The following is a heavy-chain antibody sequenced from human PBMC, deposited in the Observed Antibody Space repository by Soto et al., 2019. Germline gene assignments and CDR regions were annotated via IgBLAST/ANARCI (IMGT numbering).Heavy chain of an antibody. CDR3: AAQRTGQLVWEDPFDY. CDR1: GGSISSYY. Sequence: SETLSLTCTVSGGSISSYYWSWIRQPPGKGLEWIGYIYYSGSTNYNPSLKSRVTISVDTSKNQFSLKLSSVTAADTAVYYCAAQRTGQLVWEDPFDYWGQGTLVTVSS. D-gene: IGHD6-6*01. V-gene: IGHV4-59*01. J-gene: IGHJ4*02. CDR2: IYYSGST.